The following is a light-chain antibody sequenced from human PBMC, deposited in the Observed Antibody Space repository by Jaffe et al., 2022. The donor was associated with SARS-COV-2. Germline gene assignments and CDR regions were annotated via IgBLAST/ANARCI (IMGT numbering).Light chain of an antibody. CDR1: SSNIGARYD. V-gene: IGLV1-40*01. J-gene: IGLJ3*02. Sequence: QSVLTQPPSVSGAPGQRVTISCTGSSSNIGARYDVHWYQHLPGTAPKLLIYGNINRPSGVPDRFSGSKSGTSASLAISGLQAEDEADYYCQSYDSSLSGWVFGGGTTLTVL. CDR3: QSYDSSLSGWV. CDR2: GNI.